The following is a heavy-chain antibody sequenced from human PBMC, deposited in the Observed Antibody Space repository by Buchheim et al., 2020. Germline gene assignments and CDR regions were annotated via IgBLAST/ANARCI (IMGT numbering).Heavy chain of an antibody. CDR2: INPNSGGT. V-gene: IGHV1-2*06. CDR3: ARDVGGLLWFREEYQNFDY. D-gene: IGHD3-10*01. CDR1: GYTFTSYY. J-gene: IGHJ4*02. Sequence: QVQLVQSGAEVKKPGASVKVSCKASGYTFTSYYMHWVRQAPGQGLEWMGRINPNSGGTNYAQKFQGRVTMTRDTSISTAYMELSRLRSDDTAVYYCARDVGGLLWFREEYQNFDYWGQGTL.